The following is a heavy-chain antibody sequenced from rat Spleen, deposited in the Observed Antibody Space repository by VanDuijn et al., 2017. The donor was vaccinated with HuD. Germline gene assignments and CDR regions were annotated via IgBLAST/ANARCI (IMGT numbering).Heavy chain of an antibody. CDR1: GFTFSDFF. CDR3: ATNNYGFDY. Sequence: EVQLVESGGGLVQPGRSLKLSCAASGFTFSDFFMAWVRQAPTKGLEWVATISYGDSSGHSSTYYRDSVKGRFTISRDNAKSTLYLQMNSLRSEDTATYYCATNNYGFDYWGQGVMVTVSS. V-gene: IGHV5-29*01. CDR2: ISYGDSSGHSST. D-gene: IGHD1-10*01. J-gene: IGHJ2*01.